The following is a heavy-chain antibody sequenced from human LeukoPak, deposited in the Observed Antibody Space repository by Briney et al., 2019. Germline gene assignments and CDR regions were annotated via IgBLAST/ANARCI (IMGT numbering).Heavy chain of an antibody. CDR3: AKDWDYYDSSGYRLDY. D-gene: IGHD3-22*01. CDR1: GFTCSSYA. V-gene: IGHV3-23*01. CDR2: ISGSGGTT. J-gene: IGHJ4*02. Sequence: GGSLRLSCAASGFTCSSYAMSCVRQAPGKGLEWVSGISGSGGTTYYADSVKGRITISRDNSKNTLNLQMNSLRAEDTAVYYCAKDWDYYDSSGYRLDYWGQGTLVTVSS.